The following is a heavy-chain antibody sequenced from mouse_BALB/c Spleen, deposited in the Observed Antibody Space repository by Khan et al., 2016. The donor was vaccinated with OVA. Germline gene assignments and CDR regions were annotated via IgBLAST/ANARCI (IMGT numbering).Heavy chain of an antibody. CDR1: GYSFTAYI. V-gene: IGHV1-18*01. D-gene: IGHD3-1*01. CDR3: TRPGYGGFAY. CDR2: INPNNGDT. Sequence: VQLQQSGPDLVKPGASMKISCKASGYSFTAYIMNWVRRSHGKNLEWIGLINPNNGDTTYNQKFKGKATLTVDKSSSTAYMELLSLTSEDSAVFCCTRPGYGGFAYWGQGTLVTVSA. J-gene: IGHJ3*01.